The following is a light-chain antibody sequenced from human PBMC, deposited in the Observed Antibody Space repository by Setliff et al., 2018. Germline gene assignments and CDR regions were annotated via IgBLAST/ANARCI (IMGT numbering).Light chain of an antibody. CDR2: GAS. J-gene: IGKJ4*01. CDR1: QNVGSTH. Sequence: EIVLTQSPGTLSLSPGDRATLSCRASQNVGSTHLAWYQQRPGQAPRLLIYGASSRATGISDRFSGSGSGTDFTLTISRLEPEDFAMYYCQQYAGSPITFGGGTKVDIK. CDR3: QQYAGSPIT. V-gene: IGKV3-20*01.